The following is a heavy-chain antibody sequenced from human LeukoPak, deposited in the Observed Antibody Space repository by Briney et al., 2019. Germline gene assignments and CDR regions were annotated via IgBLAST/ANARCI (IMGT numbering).Heavy chain of an antibody. Sequence: GGSLRLSCAASGFTFSSYEMNWVRQAPGKGLEWVSYISSSGSTIHYADSVKGRFTISRDNAKNSLYLQMNSLRAEDTAVYYCARGGVMVATVYWGQGTLVTVSS. J-gene: IGHJ4*02. CDR3: ARGGVMVATVY. V-gene: IGHV3-48*03. CDR1: GFTFSSYE. CDR2: ISSSGSTI. D-gene: IGHD5-12*01.